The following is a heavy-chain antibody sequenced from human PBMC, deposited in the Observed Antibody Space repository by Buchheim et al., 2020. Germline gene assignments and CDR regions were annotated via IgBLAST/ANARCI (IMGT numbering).Heavy chain of an antibody. CDR2: IKSKTDGGTT. CDR1: GFVFKNYA. J-gene: IGHJ6*03. V-gene: IGHV3-15*01. D-gene: IGHD2-2*01. CDR3: TTDIVVVPSYMDV. Sequence: EVQLIESGGGLVKPGGSLRLSCAASGFVFKNYAMTWVRQAPGKGLEWVGRIKSKTDGGTTDYAAPVKGRFTISRDDSKNTLYLQMNSLKTEDTAVYYCTTDIVVVPSYMDVWGKGTT.